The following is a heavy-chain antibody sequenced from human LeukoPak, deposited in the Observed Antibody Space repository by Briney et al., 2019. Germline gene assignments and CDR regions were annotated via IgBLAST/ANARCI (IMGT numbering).Heavy chain of an antibody. CDR1: GYTFTVYY. V-gene: IGHV1-2*02. Sequence: ASVKVSFKASGYTFTVYYMHWVRQAPGQGREWMGWINPNSGGTSYAQKFQGRVTMTRDTSISTAYMELSRLRSDDTAVYYCARSWSSGWAYYFDYWGQGTLVTVSS. J-gene: IGHJ4*02. D-gene: IGHD6-25*01. CDR3: ARSWSSGWAYYFDY. CDR2: INPNSGGT.